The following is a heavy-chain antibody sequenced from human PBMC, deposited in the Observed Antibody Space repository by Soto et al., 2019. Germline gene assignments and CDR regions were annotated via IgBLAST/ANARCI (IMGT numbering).Heavy chain of an antibody. CDR3: ARNSPTVTGWFDP. CDR1: GGTFSSYA. CDR2: IIPIFGTA. Sequence: VASVKVSCKASGGTFSSYAISWVRQAPGQGLEWMGGIIPIFGTANYAQKFQGRVTITADKSTSTAYMELSSLRSEDTAVYYCARNSPTVTGWFDPWGQGTLVTVSS. D-gene: IGHD4-17*01. J-gene: IGHJ5*02. V-gene: IGHV1-69*06.